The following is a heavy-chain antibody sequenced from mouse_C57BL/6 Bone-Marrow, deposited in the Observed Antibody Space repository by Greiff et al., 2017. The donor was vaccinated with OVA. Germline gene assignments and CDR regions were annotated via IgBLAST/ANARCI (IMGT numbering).Heavy chain of an antibody. CDR3: ARSELRRDFDY. Sequence: EVQLQQSGPELVKPGASVKISCKASGYSFTGYFMNWVMQSHGKSLEWIGRINPYNGDTFYNRKFKGKATLTVDKSSSTAHMELRSLTSEDSAVYYCARSELRRDFDYWGQGTTLTVSS. CDR2: INPYNGDT. V-gene: IGHV1-20*01. J-gene: IGHJ2*01. CDR1: GYSFTGYF. D-gene: IGHD1-1*01.